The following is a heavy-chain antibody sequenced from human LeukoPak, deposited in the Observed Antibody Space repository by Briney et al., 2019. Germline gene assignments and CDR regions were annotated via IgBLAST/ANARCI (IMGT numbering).Heavy chain of an antibody. J-gene: IGHJ4*02. CDR2: ISYDGSNK. D-gene: IGHD6-13*01. Sequence: GGSLRLSCAASGFTFSSYGMHWVRQAPGKGLEWVAVISYDGSNKYYADSVKGRFTISRDNAKNSLYLQMNSLRAEDTAVYYCARVSAAAGLFDYWGQGTLVTVSS. CDR3: ARVSAAAGLFDY. V-gene: IGHV3-30*03. CDR1: GFTFSSYG.